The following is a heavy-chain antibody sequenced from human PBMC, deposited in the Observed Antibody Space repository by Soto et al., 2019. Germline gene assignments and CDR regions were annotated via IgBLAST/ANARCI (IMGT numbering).Heavy chain of an antibody. J-gene: IGHJ4*02. CDR2: ISDTGDST. V-gene: IGHV3-23*01. Sequence: EVQLLESGGDLVQPGGSLRLSCAASGFTFSNYAMSWVRQAPGKGLEWVSTISDTGDSTYYADSVRGRFTISRDNSKNTLYLQMVSLRAEDTAVFFCAKSPLSRYPRLTLGTCFDYWGQGALVTVSS. CDR3: AKSPLSRYPRLTLGTCFDY. D-gene: IGHD7-27*01. CDR1: GFTFSNYA.